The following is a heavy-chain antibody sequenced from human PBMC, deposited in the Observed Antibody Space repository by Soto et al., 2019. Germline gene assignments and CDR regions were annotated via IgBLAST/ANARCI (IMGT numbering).Heavy chain of an antibody. J-gene: IGHJ4*02. Sequence: HPGGSLRLSCAASGFTFSSYWMSWVRQAPGKGLEWVANIKQDGSEKYYVDSVKGRFTISRDNAKNSLYLQMNSLRAEDTAVYYCARVPAARLGPFFDYWGQGTLVTVSS. CDR2: IKQDGSEK. V-gene: IGHV3-7*03. CDR3: ARVPAARLGPFFDY. CDR1: GFTFSSYW.